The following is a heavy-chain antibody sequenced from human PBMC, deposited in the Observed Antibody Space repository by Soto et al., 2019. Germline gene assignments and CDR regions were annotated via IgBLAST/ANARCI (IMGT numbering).Heavy chain of an antibody. CDR1: GGTFSSYA. CDR2: IIPIFGTA. J-gene: IGHJ6*02. D-gene: IGHD5-18*01. CDR3: ARGSLDTAMARPSRYYYGMDV. Sequence: SVKVSCKASGGTFSSYAISWVRQAPGQGLEWMGGIIPIFGTANYAQKFQGRVTIAADESTSTAYMELSSLRSEDTAVYYCARGSLDTAMARPSRYYYGMDVWGQGTTVTVSS. V-gene: IGHV1-69*13.